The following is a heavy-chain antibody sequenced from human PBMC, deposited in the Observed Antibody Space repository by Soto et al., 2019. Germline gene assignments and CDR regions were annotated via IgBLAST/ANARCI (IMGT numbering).Heavy chain of an antibody. J-gene: IGHJ4*02. CDR2: IGYDGSNK. D-gene: IGHD3-22*01. CDR1: GFTFSSYG. V-gene: IGHV3-33*01. CDR3: ARDRDSSGYSDY. Sequence: QVQLVESGGGVVQPGRSLRLSCAASGFTFSSYGMHWVRQAPGKGLEWVAVIGYDGSNKYYADSVKGRFTISRDNSKNTLYLQMNSLRAEDTAVYYCARDRDSSGYSDYWGQGTLVTVSS.